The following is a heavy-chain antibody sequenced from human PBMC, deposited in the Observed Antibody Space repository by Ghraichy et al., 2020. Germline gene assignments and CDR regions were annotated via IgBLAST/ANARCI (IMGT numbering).Heavy chain of an antibody. Sequence: GGSLRLSCAASGFTVSSNYMSWVRQAPGKGLEWVSVIYSNGSTSYADSVKGRFTISRDNSKNTLYLQMNSLRAEDTAVYYCARLDSTSGRRHYYYGMDVWGQGTTVTVSS. CDR3: ARLDSTSGRRHYYYGMDV. D-gene: IGHD2-2*03. CDR1: GFTVSSNY. V-gene: IGHV3-53*01. J-gene: IGHJ6*02. CDR2: IYSNGST.